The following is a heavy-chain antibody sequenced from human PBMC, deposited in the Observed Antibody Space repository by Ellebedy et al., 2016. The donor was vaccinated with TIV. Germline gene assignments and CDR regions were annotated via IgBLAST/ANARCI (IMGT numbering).Heavy chain of an antibody. CDR3: ARDRGYDTFDY. Sequence: GESLKISCAASGFTFGSYSMNWVRQAPGKGLEWVSSISSRSSYIYYADSVKGRFTISRDNAKNSLYLQMNSLRAEDTAVYYCARDRGYDTFDYWGQGILVTVSS. CDR1: GFTFGSYS. V-gene: IGHV3-21*01. CDR2: ISSRSSYI. D-gene: IGHD5-12*01. J-gene: IGHJ4*02.